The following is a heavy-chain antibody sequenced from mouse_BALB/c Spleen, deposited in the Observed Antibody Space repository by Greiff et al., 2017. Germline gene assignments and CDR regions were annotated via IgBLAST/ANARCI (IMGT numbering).Heavy chain of an antibody. CDR1: GYSITSDYA. J-gene: IGHJ3*01. CDR3: AREDGYYVRFAY. CDR2: ISYSGST. V-gene: IGHV3-2*02. D-gene: IGHD2-3*01. Sequence: DVQLVESGPGLVKPSQSLSLTCTVTGYSITSDYAWNWIRQFPGNKLEWMGYISYSGSTSYNPSLKSRISITRDTSKNQFFLQLNSVTTEDTATYYCAREDGYYVRFAYWGQGTLVTVSA.